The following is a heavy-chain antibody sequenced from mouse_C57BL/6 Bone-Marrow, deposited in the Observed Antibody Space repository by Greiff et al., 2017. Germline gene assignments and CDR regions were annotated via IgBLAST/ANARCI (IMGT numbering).Heavy chain of an antibody. J-gene: IGHJ1*01. D-gene: IGHD1-1*01. CDR1: GYTFTDYY. V-gene: IGHV1-26*01. Sequence: EVQLQQSVPELVKPGASVKICCKASGYTFTDYYMNWVKQSHGKSLEWIGDINPNNGGTSYNQKFKGKATLTVDKTYSTAYMELRILTSEYSAVYYCAKGDDSSHRYFHVCRSANPVPVS. CDR2: INPNNGGT. CDR3: AKGDDSSHRYFHV.